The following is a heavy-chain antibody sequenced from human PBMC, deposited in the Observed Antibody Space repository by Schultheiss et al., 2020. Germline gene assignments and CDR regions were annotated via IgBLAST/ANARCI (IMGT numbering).Heavy chain of an antibody. Sequence: SATLSLICTVSGGSISSYYWSWIRQPPGKGLEWIGYIYYSGSTNYNPSLKSRVTISADTSKNQFSLKLSSVTAADTAVFYCARHTDSSGYYYFDYWGQGTLVTGYS. D-gene: IGHD3-22*01. J-gene: IGHJ4*02. CDR1: GGSISSYY. V-gene: IGHV4-59*08. CDR2: IYYSGST. CDR3: ARHTDSSGYYYFDY.